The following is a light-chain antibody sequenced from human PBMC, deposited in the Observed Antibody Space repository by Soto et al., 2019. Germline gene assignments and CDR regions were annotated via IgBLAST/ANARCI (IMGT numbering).Light chain of an antibody. CDR3: QQYVSSVT. CDR1: QSVDSTF. Sequence: EIVLTQSPGSLSLSPGERATLSCRASQSVDSTFFAWYQKKPGQAPRLLIYGASKSATGIPGRFSGSGSGTDLTLIISILEPEDVAVYYCQQYVSSVTFGQGTKVEIK. V-gene: IGKV3-20*01. J-gene: IGKJ1*01. CDR2: GAS.